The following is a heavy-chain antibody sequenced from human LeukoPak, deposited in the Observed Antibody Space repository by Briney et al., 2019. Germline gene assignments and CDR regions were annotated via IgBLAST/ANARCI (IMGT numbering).Heavy chain of an antibody. CDR3: ARVIWSQYYLDY. D-gene: IGHD3-16*01. Sequence: TGGSLRLSCAASGFTFSSYWMHWVRQAPGKALVWVSRINSDGSSTSYADSVKGRFTISRDNAKNTLYLQMNSLRAEDTAVYYCARVIWSQYYLDYWGQGTLVTVSS. CDR1: GFTFSSYW. V-gene: IGHV3-74*01. J-gene: IGHJ4*02. CDR2: INSDGSST.